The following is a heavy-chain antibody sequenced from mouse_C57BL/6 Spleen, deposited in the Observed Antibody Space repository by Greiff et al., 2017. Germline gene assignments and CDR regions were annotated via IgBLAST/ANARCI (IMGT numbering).Heavy chain of an antibody. CDR1: GYTFTSYC. CDR3: AREGVGSLDY. Sequence: VQLQQPGAELVKPGASVKLSCKASGYTFTSYCMHWVKQRPGQGLEWIGMIHPNSGSTNYNEKFKSKATLTVDKYSRAAYMLLSSLTSEASAVYYCAREGVGSLDYWGQGTSVTVSS. D-gene: IGHD1-1*02. V-gene: IGHV1-64*01. J-gene: IGHJ4*01. CDR2: IHPNSGST.